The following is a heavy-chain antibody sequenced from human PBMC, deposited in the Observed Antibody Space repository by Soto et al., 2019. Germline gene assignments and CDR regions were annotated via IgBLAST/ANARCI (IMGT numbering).Heavy chain of an antibody. V-gene: IGHV3-23*01. Sequence: EVQLLESGGGLVQPGGSLRLSCAASGFTFSSYAMSWVRQAPGKGLEWVSAISGSGGSTYYADSVKGRFTISRDNSKNTLYLQMNSLRAEDTAVYYCANGGGWNDAYYYYGTDVWGQGTTVTVSS. J-gene: IGHJ6*02. D-gene: IGHD1-1*01. CDR3: ANGGGWNDAYYYYGTDV. CDR2: ISGSGGST. CDR1: GFTFSSYA.